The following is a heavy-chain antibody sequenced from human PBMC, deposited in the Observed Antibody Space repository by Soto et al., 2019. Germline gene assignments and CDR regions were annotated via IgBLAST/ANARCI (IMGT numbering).Heavy chain of an antibody. CDR1: GYTFASYP. CDR2: INANSGGT. Sequence: GASVKVSCKASGYTFASYPISWVRQAPGHGLEWMGLINANSGGTNYAQKFQGWVTMTRDTSISTAYMELSRLRSDDTAVYYCALGTGIAAAGLYGMDVWGQGTTVTVSS. V-gene: IGHV1-2*04. D-gene: IGHD6-13*01. J-gene: IGHJ6*02. CDR3: ALGTGIAAAGLYGMDV.